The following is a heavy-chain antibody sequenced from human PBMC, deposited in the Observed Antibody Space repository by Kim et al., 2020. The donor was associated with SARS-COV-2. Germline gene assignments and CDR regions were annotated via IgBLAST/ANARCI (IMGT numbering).Heavy chain of an antibody. CDR3: TSGLSTYTTNP. Sequence: ASVKVSCKASGYTFSAVYIYWVRQAPGRGLEWMGWINPKNGGTRYAANFQGRVTITVDTSITTAYMDLSSLRSDDTAVYYCTSGLSTYTTNPWGQGTPVTVSS. CDR2: INPKNGGT. CDR1: GYTFSAVY. V-gene: IGHV1-2*02. J-gene: IGHJ5*02. D-gene: IGHD2-8*01.